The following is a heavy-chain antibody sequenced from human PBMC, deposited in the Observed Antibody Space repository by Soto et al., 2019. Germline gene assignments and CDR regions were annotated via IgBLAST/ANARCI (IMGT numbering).Heavy chain of an antibody. CDR2: IYYSGRT. CDR1: GASFSDYY. CDR3: AREGKFRYASGIHYYFDR. J-gene: IGHJ4*02. Sequence: PSETLSLTCASSGASFSDYYWSWIRQSPGRGLEWIGNIYYSGRTNYNPSLTSRLSISVARSKSQFSLKLTSVSAADTAVYYCAREGKFRYASGIHYYFDRWGQGALVTVSS. V-gene: IGHV4-59*01. D-gene: IGHD3-10*01.